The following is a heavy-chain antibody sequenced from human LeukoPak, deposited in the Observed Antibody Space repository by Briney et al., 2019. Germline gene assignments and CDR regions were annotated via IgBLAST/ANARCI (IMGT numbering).Heavy chain of an antibody. CDR1: GFSFSSYW. V-gene: IGHV3-74*03. Sequence: GGSLRLSCAASGFSFSSYWMYWVRQAPGKRLVCISRIKSDGSTTTYADSVKGRFTISRDNAKNTLYLQMDSLRVEDTGVYYCARRSAARSRFDYWGQGTLVSVSS. J-gene: IGHJ4*02. D-gene: IGHD6-6*01. CDR3: ARRSAARSRFDY. CDR2: IKSDGSTT.